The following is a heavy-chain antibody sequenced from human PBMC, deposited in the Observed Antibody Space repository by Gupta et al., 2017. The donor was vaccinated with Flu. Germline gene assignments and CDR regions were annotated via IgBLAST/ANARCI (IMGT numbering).Heavy chain of an antibody. CDR1: GYTFTHYA. D-gene: IGHD5-24*01. Sequence: QVQLVQSGSELKKPGASVRLSCKTSGYTFTHYALNWVRQAPGQGLEWMGWINTNTGDPTYAQAFTGRFVFSLDTSVSTAYLQISSLKPEDTAVYYCARVDAYNVGGNSDYWGQGTLVTVSS. CDR2: INTNTGDP. V-gene: IGHV7-4-1*02. CDR3: ARVDAYNVGGNSDY. J-gene: IGHJ4*02.